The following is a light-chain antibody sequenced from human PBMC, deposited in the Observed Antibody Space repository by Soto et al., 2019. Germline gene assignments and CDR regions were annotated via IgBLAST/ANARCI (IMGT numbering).Light chain of an antibody. Sequence: TQSRSSVSVSTDEIVTLSSSASQSIHTSLAWYQQKSGKPPRLVIYDSTLRANGVPDRFGGSRSGTEFTLTINSLEPEDFAVYYCQQRNVWPPITFGQGTRLEI. CDR1: QSIHTS. V-gene: IGKV3-11*01. J-gene: IGKJ5*01. CDR3: QQRNVWPPIT. CDR2: DST.